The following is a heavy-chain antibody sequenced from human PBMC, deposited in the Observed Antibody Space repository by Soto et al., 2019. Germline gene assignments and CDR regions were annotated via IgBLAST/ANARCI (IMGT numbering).Heavy chain of an antibody. J-gene: IGHJ4*02. CDR3: ARCSRTAAGTTATFGY. D-gene: IGHD6-13*01. CDR1: GGSISSSNW. Sequence: QVQLQESGPGLVKPSGTLSLTCAVSGGSISSSNWWSWVRQPPGKGLEWIGEIYHSGSTNYNPSLTSRVTISVDKSKNQFSLKLSSVTAADTAVYYCARCSRTAAGTTATFGYWGQGTLVTVSS. V-gene: IGHV4-4*02. CDR2: IYHSGST.